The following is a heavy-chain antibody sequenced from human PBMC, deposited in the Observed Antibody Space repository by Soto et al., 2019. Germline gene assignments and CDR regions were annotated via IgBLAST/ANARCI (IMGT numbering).Heavy chain of an antibody. CDR1: GFTFSSYW. Sequence: EVQLVESGGGLVQPGGSLRLSCAASGFTFSSYWMHWVRQAPGKXLVWVSRINSDGSTTSYADSVKGRFTISRDNAKNTLYLQMNSLRAEDTAVYYCARVRNGDWYFDYWGQGTLVTISS. CDR2: INSDGSTT. D-gene: IGHD4-17*01. J-gene: IGHJ4*02. CDR3: ARVRNGDWYFDY. V-gene: IGHV3-74*01.